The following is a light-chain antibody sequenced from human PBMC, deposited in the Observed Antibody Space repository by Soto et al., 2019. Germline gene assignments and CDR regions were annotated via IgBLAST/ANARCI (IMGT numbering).Light chain of an antibody. Sequence: QSALTQPPSASGSPGQSVTISCTGTSSDVGGYDWVSWYQQHPGKAPQLMIYDVSKRPSGVPDRFSGSKSGNTASLTVSGLQAEDEDDYYCSSYAGSNNLVFGTGTKLTVL. CDR2: DVS. CDR1: SSDVGGYDW. CDR3: SSYAGSNNLV. V-gene: IGLV2-8*01. J-gene: IGLJ1*01.